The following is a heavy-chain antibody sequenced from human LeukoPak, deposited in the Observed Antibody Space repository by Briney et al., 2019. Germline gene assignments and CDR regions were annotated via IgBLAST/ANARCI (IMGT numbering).Heavy chain of an antibody. D-gene: IGHD2-21*01. CDR3: ARLPLFHYMDV. V-gene: IGHV4-59*08. Sequence: PSETLSLTCTVSGGSISSYYWSWIRQPPRKGLEWIGYIYYTGSTNYNPSLRSRVTISLDTSKNQFSPKLSSVTAADTAMYYCARLPLFHYMDVWGKGTTVTVSS. J-gene: IGHJ6*03. CDR2: IYYTGST. CDR1: GGSISSYY.